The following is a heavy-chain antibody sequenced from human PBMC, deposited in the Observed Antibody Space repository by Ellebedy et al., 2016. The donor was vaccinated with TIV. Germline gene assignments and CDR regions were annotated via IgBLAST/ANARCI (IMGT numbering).Heavy chain of an antibody. CDR3: AALPYISASSAY. D-gene: IGHD3-3*02. J-gene: IGHJ4*02. Sequence: ASVKVSCKTSGYTFTGYYMHWVRQAPGQGLEWMGWINPNSGGTNYAQKFQGRVTMTRDTSISTCYMELSGLKSDDTAVYYCAALPYISASSAYWGQGTLVTVSS. CDR2: INPNSGGT. V-gene: IGHV1-2*02. CDR1: GYTFTGYY.